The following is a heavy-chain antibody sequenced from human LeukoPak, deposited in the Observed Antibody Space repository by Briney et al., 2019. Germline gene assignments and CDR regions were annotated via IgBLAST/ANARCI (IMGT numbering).Heavy chain of an antibody. CDR2: IIPIFGTA. V-gene: IGHV1-69*13. CDR1: GGTFSSYA. J-gene: IGHJ3*02. Sequence: ASVNVSCKASGGTFSSYAISWVRQAPGQGLEWMGGIIPIFGTANYAQKFQGRVTITADESTSTAYMELSSLRSEDTAVYYCARKTGTTSGAFDIWGQGTMVTVSS. D-gene: IGHD1-1*01. CDR3: ARKTGTTSGAFDI.